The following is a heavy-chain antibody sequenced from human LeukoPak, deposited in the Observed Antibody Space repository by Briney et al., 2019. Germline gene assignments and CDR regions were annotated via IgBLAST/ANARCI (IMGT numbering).Heavy chain of an antibody. V-gene: IGHV3-48*03. CDR2: IDSSGSDI. CDR1: GFTFNNYE. Sequence: GGSLRLSCAASGFTFNNYEMNWVRQAPGKGLEWVSYIDSSGSDIYYEDSVKGRFTISRDNAKNSVYLQMNSLKTEDTAVYYCTTDMAAYGYTYEQGDYWGQGTLVTVSS. CDR3: TTDMAAYGYTYEQGDY. J-gene: IGHJ4*02. D-gene: IGHD5-18*01.